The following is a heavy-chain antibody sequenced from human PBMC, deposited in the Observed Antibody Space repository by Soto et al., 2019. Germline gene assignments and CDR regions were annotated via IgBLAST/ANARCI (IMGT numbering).Heavy chain of an antibody. D-gene: IGHD2-2*01. CDR2: IMPMFGVT. V-gene: IGHV1-69*12. J-gene: IGHJ6*02. CDR3: AGGGVTSSMSLPWMGYHYYGLDV. Sequence: QVQLVQSGAEVKKPGSSVKVSCRAPGGTFNSHTISWVRQAPGQGLEWMGGIMPMFGVTNYARKFQGRLTLTATEYTTTAYMAVGGLTSEDTAVYYCAGGGVTSSMSLPWMGYHYYGLDVWGQGTTVIVSS. CDR1: GGTFNSHT.